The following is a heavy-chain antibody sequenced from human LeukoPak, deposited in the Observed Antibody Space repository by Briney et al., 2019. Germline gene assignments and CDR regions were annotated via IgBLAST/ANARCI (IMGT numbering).Heavy chain of an antibody. V-gene: IGHV3-33*01. CDR1: GFSLSDYA. J-gene: IGHJ4*02. CDR2: IWDDGIDK. Sequence: GRSLRLSCAASGFSLSDYAMHWVRQAPGKGLEWVALIWDDGIDKYYADSVKGRFTISRDNSKNTLFLQMSSPRAEDTAVYYCARSGGIYYVLDYWGLGTLVTVSS. D-gene: IGHD1-26*01. CDR3: ARSGGIYYVLDY.